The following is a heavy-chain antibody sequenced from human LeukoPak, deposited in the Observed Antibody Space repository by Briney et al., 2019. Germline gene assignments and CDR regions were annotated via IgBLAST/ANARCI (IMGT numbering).Heavy chain of an antibody. J-gene: IGHJ4*02. CDR2: INHSGST. D-gene: IGHD5-12*01. CDR1: GGSFSGYY. CDR3: ARRYRHGYDLKHFDY. V-gene: IGHV4-34*01. Sequence: SETLSLTCAVYGGSFSGYYWSWIRQPPGKGLEWIGEINHSGSTNYNPSLKSRVTISVDTSKNQFSLKLSSVTAADTAVYYCARRYRHGYDLKHFDYWGQGTLVTVSS.